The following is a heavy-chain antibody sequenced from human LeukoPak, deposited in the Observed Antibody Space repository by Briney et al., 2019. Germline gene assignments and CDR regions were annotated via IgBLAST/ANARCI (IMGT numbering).Heavy chain of an antibody. J-gene: IGHJ5*02. Sequence: SVKVSCKASGGTFSSYAISWVRQAPGQGLEWMGRIIPILGIANYAQKFQGGVTITADKSTSTAYMELSSLRSEDTAVYYCATHYITGTHVGWFDPWGQGTLVTVSS. V-gene: IGHV1-69*04. CDR1: GGTFSSYA. CDR2: IIPILGIA. CDR3: ATHYITGTHVGWFDP. D-gene: IGHD1-20*01.